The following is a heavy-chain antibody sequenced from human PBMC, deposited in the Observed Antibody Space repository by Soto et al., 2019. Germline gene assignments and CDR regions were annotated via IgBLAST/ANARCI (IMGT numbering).Heavy chain of an antibody. CDR2: ISFDGTAK. CDR1: GFTFNRYG. Sequence: PGGSLRLSCVAPGFTFNRYGMHWVRQAPGKGLEWVAEISFDGTAKYYAESVKGRFTVSRDNGNNTLHLEMNSLGAKDTAVYFCATGRSTRFDPWGQGTLVTVSS. J-gene: IGHJ5*02. D-gene: IGHD1-1*01. V-gene: IGHV3-30*03. CDR3: ATGRSTRFDP.